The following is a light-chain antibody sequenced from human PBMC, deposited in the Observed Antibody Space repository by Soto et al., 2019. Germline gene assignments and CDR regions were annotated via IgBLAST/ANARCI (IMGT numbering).Light chain of an antibody. CDR1: QSISSY. CDR2: AAS. V-gene: IGKV1-39*01. Sequence: DIQMTQSPSSLSASVGERVTITCRASQSISSYLNWYQQKPGKAPKLLIYAASSLQSGVPSRFSGSGSVTDFTLTISSLQPEDFATYYCQHSYSTPHTFGQGTRLEIK. CDR3: QHSYSTPHT. J-gene: IGKJ2*01.